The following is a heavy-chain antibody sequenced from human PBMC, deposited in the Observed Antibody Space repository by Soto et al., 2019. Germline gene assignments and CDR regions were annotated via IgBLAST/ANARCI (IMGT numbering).Heavy chain of an antibody. V-gene: IGHV4-39*01. J-gene: IGHJ5*02. CDR1: GGSISSSSYY. CDR3: ASPKIAFYNWFDP. CDR2: IYYSGST. Sequence: SETLSLTCAVSGGSISSSSYYWGWIRQPPGKGLEWIGSIYYSGSTYYNPSLKSRVTISVDTSKNQFSLKLSSVTAADTAVYYCASPKIAFYNWFDPWGQGTLVTVSS. D-gene: IGHD3-3*02.